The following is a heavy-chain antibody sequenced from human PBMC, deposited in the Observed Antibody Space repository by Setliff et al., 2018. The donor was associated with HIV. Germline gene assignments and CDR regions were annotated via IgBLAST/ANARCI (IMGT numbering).Heavy chain of an antibody. CDR1: GASSIYF. J-gene: IGHJ4*02. V-gene: IGHV4-39*07. D-gene: IGHD1-26*01. Sequence: LSLTCTVSGASSIYFWGWIRQPPGKGLEWIGSVYYSGSTYYNPSLKSRVTISMDTSKNQFSLKLNSVTAADTAVYYCAKDRSGRYRTFDYWGPGILVTVSS. CDR2: VYYSGST. CDR3: AKDRSGRYRTFDY.